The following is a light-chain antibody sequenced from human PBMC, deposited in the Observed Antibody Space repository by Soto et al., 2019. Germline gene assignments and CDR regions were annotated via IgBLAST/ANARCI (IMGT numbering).Light chain of an antibody. CDR1: QSVRSN. J-gene: IGKJ5*01. Sequence: EIVMTQSPATLSVSPGERATLSCRASQSVRSNLAWYQQKPGQAPRLLIYGASTRATGIPARFSGSGSGTEFTLTISSLQSEDFAVYYCQQYHNWPLITFGQGTRLEIK. V-gene: IGKV3-15*01. CDR2: GAS. CDR3: QQYHNWPLIT.